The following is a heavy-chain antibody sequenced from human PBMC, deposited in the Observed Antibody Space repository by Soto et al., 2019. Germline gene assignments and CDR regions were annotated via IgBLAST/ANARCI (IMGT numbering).Heavy chain of an antibody. V-gene: IGHV3-9*01. Sequence: TGGSLRLSCAASGFTFDDYAMHWVRQAPGKGLEWVSGISWNSGSIGYADSVKGRFTISRDNAKNSLYLQMNSLRAEDTALYYCAKDVDYDFDVFDYWGQGTLVTVSS. J-gene: IGHJ4*02. CDR1: GFTFDDYA. CDR2: ISWNSGSI. CDR3: AKDVDYDFDVFDY. D-gene: IGHD3-3*01.